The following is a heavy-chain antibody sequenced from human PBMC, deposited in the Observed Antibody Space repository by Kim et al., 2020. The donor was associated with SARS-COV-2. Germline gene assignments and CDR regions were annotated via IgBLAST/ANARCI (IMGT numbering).Heavy chain of an antibody. CDR3: ARSILYSYGYDY. J-gene: IGHJ4*02. CDR2: INSDGSST. CDR1: GFTFSSYW. Sequence: GGSLRLSCAASGFTFSSYWMHWVRQAPGKGLVWVSRINSDGSSTSYADSVKGRFTISRDNAKNTLYLQMNSLRAEDTAVYYCARSILYSYGYDYWGQGTLVTVSS. D-gene: IGHD5-18*01. V-gene: IGHV3-74*01.